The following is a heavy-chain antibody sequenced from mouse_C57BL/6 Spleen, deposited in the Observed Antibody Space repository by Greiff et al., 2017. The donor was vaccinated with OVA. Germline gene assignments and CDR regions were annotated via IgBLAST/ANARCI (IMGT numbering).Heavy chain of an antibody. D-gene: IGHD2-4*01. CDR2: ILPGSGST. CDR1: GYTFTGYW. Sequence: VQLQQSGAELMKPGASVKLSCKATGYTFTGYWIEWVKQRPGHGLEWIGEILPGSGSTNYNEKFKGRATFTADTSSNTAYMQLSSLTTEDSAIYYCARSRVYGDFDDRLAYWGQGTLVTVSA. V-gene: IGHV1-9*01. J-gene: IGHJ3*01. CDR3: ARSRVYGDFDDRLAY.